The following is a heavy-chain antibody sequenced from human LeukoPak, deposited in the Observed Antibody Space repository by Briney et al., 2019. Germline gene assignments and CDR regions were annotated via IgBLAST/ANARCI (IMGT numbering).Heavy chain of an antibody. Sequence: GGSLRLSCAASGFTFSDYYMSWIRQAPGKGLEWVSYISSSGSTIYYADSVKGRFTISRDNAKNSLYLQMNSLRAEDTAVYYCARVSTCSGGSCYSANFDYWGQGTLVTVSS. D-gene: IGHD2-15*01. V-gene: IGHV3-11*01. CDR2: ISSSGSTI. J-gene: IGHJ4*02. CDR1: GFTFSDYY. CDR3: ARVSTCSGGSCYSANFDY.